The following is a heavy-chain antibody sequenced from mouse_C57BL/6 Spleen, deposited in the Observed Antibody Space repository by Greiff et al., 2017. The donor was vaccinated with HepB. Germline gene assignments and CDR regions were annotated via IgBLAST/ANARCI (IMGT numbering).Heavy chain of an antibody. CDR3: ARHYSSGYYFDY. CDR2: ISSGGSYT. V-gene: IGHV5-6*02. J-gene: IGHJ2*01. D-gene: IGHD3-2*02. Sequence: DVKLVESGGDLVKPGGSLKLSCAASGFTFSSYGMSWVRQTPDKRLEWVATISSGGSYTYYPDSVKGRFTISRDNAKNTLYLQMSSLKSEDTAMYYCARHYSSGYYFDYWGQGTTLTVSS. CDR1: GFTFSSYG.